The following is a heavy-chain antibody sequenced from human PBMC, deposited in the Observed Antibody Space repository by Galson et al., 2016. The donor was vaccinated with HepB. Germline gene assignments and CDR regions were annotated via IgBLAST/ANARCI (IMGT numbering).Heavy chain of an antibody. D-gene: IGHD1-7*01. V-gene: IGHV3-23*01. Sequence: SLRLSCAASGFTFSSYAMSWVRQAPGTGLEWVSAMSGSGASTFYADSVKGRFTISRDNSKNTLYLQMNSLRAEDTAVYYCAKGENWNYGVWWYFDLWGHGTLVTVSS. CDR2: MSGSGAST. CDR3: AKGENWNYGVWWYFDL. CDR1: GFTFSSYA. J-gene: IGHJ2*01.